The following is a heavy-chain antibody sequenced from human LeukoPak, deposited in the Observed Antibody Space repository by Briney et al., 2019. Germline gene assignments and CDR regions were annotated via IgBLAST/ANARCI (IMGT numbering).Heavy chain of an antibody. D-gene: IGHD3-10*02. CDR1: GFTFSSYN. J-gene: IGHJ6*04. Sequence: PGGSLRLSCAGSGFTFSSYNMNWVRQAPGKGLEWVSYISSSGSTIYYADSVKGRFTISRDNAKNSLYLQMNSLRAEDTAVYYCAELGITMIGGVWGKGTTVTISS. V-gene: IGHV3-48*04. CDR2: ISSSGSTI. CDR3: AELGITMIGGV.